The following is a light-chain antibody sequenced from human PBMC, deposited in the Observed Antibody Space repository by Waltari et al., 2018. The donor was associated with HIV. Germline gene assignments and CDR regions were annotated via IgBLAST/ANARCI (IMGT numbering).Light chain of an antibody. V-gene: IGKV1-5*03. CDR3: QQYFSPTWT. CDR1: QTISTW. Sequence: IQMTQSPSTLSASVGDRVTITCRASQTISTWLAWYQQKPGKGPKLLIYKASVLHSGVSSRFSGSGSGTEFTLTISSLQPDDFATYYCQQYFSPTWTFGQGTKVDI. CDR2: KAS. J-gene: IGKJ1*01.